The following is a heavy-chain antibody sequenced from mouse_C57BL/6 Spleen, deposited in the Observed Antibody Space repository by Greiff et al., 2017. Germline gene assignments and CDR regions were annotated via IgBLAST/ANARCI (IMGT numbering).Heavy chain of an antibody. CDR3: ARQAYYSNPFAY. Sequence: EVQGVESGGGLVKPGGSLKLSCAASGFTFSSYTMSWVRQTPEKRLAWVATISGGGGNTYYPDSVKGRFTISRDNAKNTLYLQMSSLRSEDTALYYCARQAYYSNPFAYWGQGTLVTVSA. CDR2: ISGGGGNT. V-gene: IGHV5-9*01. CDR1: GFTFSSYT. D-gene: IGHD2-5*01. J-gene: IGHJ3*01.